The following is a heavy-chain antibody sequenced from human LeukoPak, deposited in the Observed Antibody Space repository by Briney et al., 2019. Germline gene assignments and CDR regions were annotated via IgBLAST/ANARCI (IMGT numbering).Heavy chain of an antibody. J-gene: IGHJ1*01. V-gene: IGHV1-24*01. CDR1: GYTLTELS. CDR2: FDPEDGET. CDR3: PTDQGGSGSLAEYFQH. D-gene: IGHD3-10*01. Sequence: ASVKVSCKVSGYTLTELSMHWVRQAPGKWLEWMGGFDPEDGETIYAQKFQGRGIMSADTCADTAYMELSSLRSEATAVYYCPTDQGGSGSLAEYFQHWGQGTLVTVSS.